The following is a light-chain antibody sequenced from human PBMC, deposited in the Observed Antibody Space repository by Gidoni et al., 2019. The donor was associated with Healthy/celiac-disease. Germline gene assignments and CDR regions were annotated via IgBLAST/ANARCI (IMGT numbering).Light chain of an antibody. CDR2: KAS. Sequence: DIQMTQSTSTLSASVGDRVTITCRASQSISSWLAWYQQKPGKAPKLLIYKASSLESGVPSRFSGSGSGTEFTLNIISLQPDDFATYYCQQYNRYSRTLGQGTKVEIK. V-gene: IGKV1-5*03. J-gene: IGKJ1*01. CDR3: QQYNRYSRT. CDR1: QSISSW.